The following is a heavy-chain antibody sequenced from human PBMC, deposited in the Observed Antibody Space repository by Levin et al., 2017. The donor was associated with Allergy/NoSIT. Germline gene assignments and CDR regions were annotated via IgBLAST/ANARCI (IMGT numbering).Heavy chain of an antibody. V-gene: IGHV3-7*04. CDR2: IKQDGSEK. CDR3: ARDYWYYDYVWGSYRSPYFDY. Sequence: GGSLRLSCAASGFTFSSYWMSWVRQAPGKGLEWVANIKQDGSEKYYVDSVKGRFTISRDNAKNSLYLQMNSLRAEDTAVYYCARDYWYYDYVWGSYRSPYFDYWGQGTLVTVSS. J-gene: IGHJ4*02. D-gene: IGHD3-16*02. CDR1: GFTFSSYW.